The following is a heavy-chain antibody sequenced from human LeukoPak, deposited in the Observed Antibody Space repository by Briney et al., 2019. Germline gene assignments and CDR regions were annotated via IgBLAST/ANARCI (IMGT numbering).Heavy chain of an antibody. Sequence: SETLSLTCTVSGGSISSYYWSWIRQPAGKGLEWIGRIYTSGSTNYNPSLKSRVTMSVDTSKNQLSLKLSSVTAADTAAYYCARSPQARYCSSTSCFYFDYWGQGTLVTVSS. V-gene: IGHV4-4*07. CDR2: IYTSGST. CDR1: GGSISSYY. D-gene: IGHD2-2*01. CDR3: ARSPQARYCSSTSCFYFDY. J-gene: IGHJ4*02.